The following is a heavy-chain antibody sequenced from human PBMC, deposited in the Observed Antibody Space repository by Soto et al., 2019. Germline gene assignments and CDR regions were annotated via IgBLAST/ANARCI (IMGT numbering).Heavy chain of an antibody. CDR3: ARTGIVSSRYSYASSHP. Sequence: KTSETLSLTCAVSGFSLSSGYYWGWIRQPPGEALEWVGSVYPGGNSYYNPSLKSRVSISIDTSKNQFSLKLTSVTAADTALYYCARTGIVSSRYSYASSHPWDPATLLTL. V-gene: IGHV4-38-2*01. J-gene: IGHJ5*02. D-gene: IGHD3-22*01. CDR1: GFSLSSGYY. CDR2: VYPGGNS.